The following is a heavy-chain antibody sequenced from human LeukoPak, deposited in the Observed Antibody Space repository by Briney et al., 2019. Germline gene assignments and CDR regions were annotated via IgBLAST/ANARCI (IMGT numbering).Heavy chain of an antibody. J-gene: IGHJ4*02. CDR2: IWYDGSNK. V-gene: IGHV3-33*01. CDR1: GFAFSSYG. Sequence: PGRSLRLSCAASGFAFSSYGMHWVRQAPGKGLEWVAVIWYDGSNKYYADSVKGRFTISRDNSKNTLYLQMNSLRAEDTAVYYCARVSGWPPSFDYWGQGTLVTVSS. CDR3: ARVSGWPPSFDY. D-gene: IGHD6-19*01.